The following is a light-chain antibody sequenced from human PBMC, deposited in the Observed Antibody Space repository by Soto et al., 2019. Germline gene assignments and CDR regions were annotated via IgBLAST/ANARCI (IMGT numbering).Light chain of an antibody. Sequence: EIVLTQSPGTLYLSPGQRATLSSRASQSVSSSYLAWDQQKPGQPPRLLIYGASSRATGIPDRFSGSGSGTNFTLTKTRREPEDFTVYYCQHYGPSFGGGTKVEIK. CDR1: QSVSSSY. V-gene: IGKV3-20*01. CDR2: GAS. CDR3: QHYGPS. J-gene: IGKJ4*01.